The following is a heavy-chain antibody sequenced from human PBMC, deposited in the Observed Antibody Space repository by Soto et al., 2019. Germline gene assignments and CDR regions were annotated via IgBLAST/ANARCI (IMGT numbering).Heavy chain of an antibody. CDR3: ARDKITGLFDY. Sequence: SETLSLTCAVYGGSFSGYYWTWIRQPPGTGLEWIGEINHSGSTNYNPSLKSRVTISVDTSKNQFSLKPTSVTVADTAVYYCARDKITGLFDYWGQGTLVTVSS. J-gene: IGHJ4*02. CDR1: GGSFSGYY. CDR2: INHSGST. V-gene: IGHV4-34*01. D-gene: IGHD2-8*02.